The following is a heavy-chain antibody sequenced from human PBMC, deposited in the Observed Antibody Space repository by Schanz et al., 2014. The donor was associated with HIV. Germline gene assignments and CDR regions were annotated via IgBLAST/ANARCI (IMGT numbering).Heavy chain of an antibody. V-gene: IGHV3-30*18. CDR3: AKEEQQLGGVGGYHFDY. D-gene: IGHD6-13*01. CDR1: GFTFSSYG. J-gene: IGHJ4*02. Sequence: VQLVESGGGLLQPGESLRLSCVASGFTFSSYGMHWVRQAPGKGLEWVAVISYDGSNKYYADSVKGRFTISRDISKNTLYLQMNSLRAEATAVYYCAKEEQQLGGVGGYHFDYWGQGTLVTVSS. CDR2: ISYDGSNK.